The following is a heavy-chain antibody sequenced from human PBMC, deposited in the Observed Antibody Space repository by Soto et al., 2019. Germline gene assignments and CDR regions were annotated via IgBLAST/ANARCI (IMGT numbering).Heavy chain of an antibody. CDR3: AKDCRWIQLWSFDY. CDR1: GFTFSSYA. Sequence: GGPLRLSCAASGFTFSSYAMSWVRQAPGKGLEWVSAISGSGGSTYYADSVKGRFTISRDNSKNTLYLQMNSLRAEDTAVYYCAKDCRWIQLWSFDYWGQGTLVTVSS. D-gene: IGHD5-18*01. CDR2: ISGSGGST. V-gene: IGHV3-23*01. J-gene: IGHJ4*02.